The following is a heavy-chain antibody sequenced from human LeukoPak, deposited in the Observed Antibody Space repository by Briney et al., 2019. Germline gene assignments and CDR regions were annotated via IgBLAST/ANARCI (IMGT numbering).Heavy chain of an antibody. D-gene: IGHD6-19*01. V-gene: IGHV3-74*01. J-gene: IGHJ5*02. Sequence: PGGSLRLSCAASGFTFSSYWMHWVRQAPGKGLVWLSRIDSDGSSTNYADAVKGRFIISRDNAKNTLYLQMNSLRAEDTAVYFCARDSQLTSDWSLNWFDPWGQGTVVTVSS. CDR1: GFTFSSYW. CDR3: ARDSQLTSDWSLNWFDP. CDR2: IDSDGSST.